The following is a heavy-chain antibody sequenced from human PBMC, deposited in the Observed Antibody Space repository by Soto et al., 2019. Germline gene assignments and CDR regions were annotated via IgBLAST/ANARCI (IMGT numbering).Heavy chain of an antibody. D-gene: IGHD6-13*01. V-gene: IGHV3-48*03. J-gene: IGHJ5*02. CDR2: ISHTDRLT. CDR3: ARDTGRASADL. Sequence: EVQLAESGGDLVQPGGSLRLSCIGSGFTFSYYEMNWVRQAPGKGLERVAFISHTDRLTHYPDSVRGRFTISRDNAKNSLYLHMTSLRVEDTAVYYCARDTGRASADLWGHGTLVTVSS. CDR1: GFTFSYYE.